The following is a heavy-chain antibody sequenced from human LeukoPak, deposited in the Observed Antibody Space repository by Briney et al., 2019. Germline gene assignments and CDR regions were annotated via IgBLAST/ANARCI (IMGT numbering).Heavy chain of an antibody. CDR1: GGSISSYY. D-gene: IGHD4-17*01. J-gene: IGHJ4*02. CDR2: IYYSGST. CDR3: ARPLTVTTEIYY. Sequence: SETLSLTCTVSGGSISSYYWSWIRQPPGKGVERIAYIYYSGSTNYNPSLKSRVTISVDTSKNQFSLKLSSVTAADAAVYYCARPLTVTTEIYYWGQGTLVTASS. V-gene: IGHV4-59*01.